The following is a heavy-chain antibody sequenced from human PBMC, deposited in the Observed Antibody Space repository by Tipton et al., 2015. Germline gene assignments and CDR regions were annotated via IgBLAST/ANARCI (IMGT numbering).Heavy chain of an antibody. Sequence: VQLVQSGAEVRKPGESLKISCKGFAYTFTTNWIGWVRQMPGKGLEWMGLINPGDSDTRYSPSFQGRVTISADKSISTAYLQWSSLRASDSAMFYCARQRDDYFDLWGQGTLVTVSA. CDR1: AYTFTTNW. J-gene: IGHJ4*02. CDR2: INPGDSDT. CDR3: ARQRDDYFDL. D-gene: IGHD2-21*02. V-gene: IGHV5-51*01.